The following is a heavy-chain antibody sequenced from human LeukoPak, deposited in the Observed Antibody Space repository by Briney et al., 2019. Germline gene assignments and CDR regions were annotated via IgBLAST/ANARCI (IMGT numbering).Heavy chain of an antibody. Sequence: ASVKVSCKASGYTFTIYGISWVRQAHGQGLEWMGWISAYNGNTNYAQKFQGRVTMTADTFTSTAYMELRSLRSDDTAMYHCARDTDTGNYYGSGSYYSPPGYWGQGTLVTVSS. V-gene: IGHV1-18*01. CDR2: ISAYNGNT. J-gene: IGHJ4*02. CDR3: ARDTDTGNYYGSGSYYSPPGY. CDR1: GYTFTIYG. D-gene: IGHD3-10*01.